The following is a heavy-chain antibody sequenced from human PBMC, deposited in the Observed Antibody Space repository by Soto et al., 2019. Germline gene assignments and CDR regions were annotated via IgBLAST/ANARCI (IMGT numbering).Heavy chain of an antibody. V-gene: IGHV1-8*01. Sequence: GASVKVSCKASGYTLTSYDINWVRQATGQGLEWMGWMNPNSGNTGYAQKFQGRVTMTRNTSISTAYMELSSLRSEDTAVYYCARGLSYYDFWSGSLRPYYYYMDVWGKGTTVTVS. D-gene: IGHD3-3*01. CDR3: ARGLSYYDFWSGSLRPYYYYMDV. J-gene: IGHJ6*03. CDR2: MNPNSGNT. CDR1: GYTLTSYD.